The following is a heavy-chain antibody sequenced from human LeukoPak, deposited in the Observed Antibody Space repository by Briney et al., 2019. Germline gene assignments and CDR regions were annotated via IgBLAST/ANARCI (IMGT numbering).Heavy chain of an antibody. Sequence: SETLSLTCTVSGGSISTYYWSWIRQPPGKGLEWIGYIYYSGSTNYNPSLKSRVTISVDPSKNQFSLKLSSVTAADTAVYYCAREQRLSYWGQGTLVTVSS. CDR1: GGSISTYY. CDR3: AREQRLSY. V-gene: IGHV4-59*01. D-gene: IGHD5-18*01. J-gene: IGHJ4*02. CDR2: IYYSGST.